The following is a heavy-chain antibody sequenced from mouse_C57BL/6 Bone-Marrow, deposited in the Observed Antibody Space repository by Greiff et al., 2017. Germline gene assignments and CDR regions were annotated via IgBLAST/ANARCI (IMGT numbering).Heavy chain of an antibody. D-gene: IGHD4-1*01. V-gene: IGHV1-19*01. CDR2: INPYNGGT. Sequence: EVQLQQSGPVLVKPGASVKMSCKASGYTFTDYYMNWVKQSHGKSLEWIGVINPYNGGTSYNQKFKGKATLTVDKSSSTAYLVLNSLTSEDSAVYYGARQDWVFAYWGQGTLVTVSA. CDR1: GYTFTDYY. J-gene: IGHJ3*01. CDR3: ARQDWVFAY.